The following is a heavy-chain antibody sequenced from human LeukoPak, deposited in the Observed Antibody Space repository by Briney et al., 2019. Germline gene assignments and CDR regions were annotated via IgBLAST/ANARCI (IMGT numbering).Heavy chain of an antibody. CDR1: GYTFTSYA. Sequence: GASVKVSCKASGYTFTSYAMHWVRQAPGQRLEWMGWINAGNGNTKYSQKFQGRVTITRDTSASTACMELSSLRSEDTAVYYCARARITFGGVIGYWGQGTLVTVSS. CDR2: INAGNGNT. J-gene: IGHJ4*02. D-gene: IGHD3-16*01. CDR3: ARARITFGGVIGY. V-gene: IGHV1-3*01.